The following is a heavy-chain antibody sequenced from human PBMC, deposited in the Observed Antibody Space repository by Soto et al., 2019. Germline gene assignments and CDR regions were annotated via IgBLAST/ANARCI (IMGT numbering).Heavy chain of an antibody. J-gene: IGHJ4*02. Sequence: QVQLVESGRGVVQPGKSLRLSCAASGFTFSSYGMHWVRQAPGKGLEWLAVISYDGSNKFYADSVQGRFAISRDNSKNTLYLQMNSLRAEDTAVYYCTKGRRVALTANYFDYWGQGTRLTVSS. V-gene: IGHV3-30*18. CDR3: TKGRRVALTANYFDY. CDR2: ISYDGSNK. D-gene: IGHD2-21*02. CDR1: GFTFSSYG.